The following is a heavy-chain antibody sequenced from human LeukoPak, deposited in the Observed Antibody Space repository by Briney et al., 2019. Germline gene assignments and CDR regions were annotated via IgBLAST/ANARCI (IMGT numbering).Heavy chain of an antibody. J-gene: IGHJ5*02. CDR1: GGTFSSYA. CDR3: ARAHGSGSYYNVYWFDP. CDR2: IIPIFGTA. Sequence: SVKVSCKASGGTFSSYAISWVRQAPGQGLEWMGRIIPIFGTANYAQKFQGRVTITTDESTSTAYMELSSLRSEDTAVYYCARAHGSGSYYNVYWFDPWGREPWSPSPQ. V-gene: IGHV1-69*05. D-gene: IGHD3-10*01.